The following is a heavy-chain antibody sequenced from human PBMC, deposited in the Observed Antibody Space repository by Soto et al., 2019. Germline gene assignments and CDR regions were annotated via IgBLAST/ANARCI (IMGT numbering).Heavy chain of an antibody. J-gene: IGHJ6*02. CDR1: GGSISSGGYY. Sequence: PSETLSLTCNVSGGSISSGGYYWSWIRQPPGKGLEWIGYIYHSGTTYYNPSLKSRVTISVDRSKNQFSLKLSSVTAADTAVYYCARAHYGDYGYGMDVWGQGTTVTVSS. CDR3: ARAHYGDYGYGMDV. CDR2: IYHSGTT. V-gene: IGHV4-30-2*01. D-gene: IGHD4-17*01.